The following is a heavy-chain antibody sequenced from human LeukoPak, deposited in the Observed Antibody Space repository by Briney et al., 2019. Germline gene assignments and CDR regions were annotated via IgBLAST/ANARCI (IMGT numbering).Heavy chain of an antibody. CDR1: GGSIRSYY. J-gene: IGHJ4*02. CDR2: IYYSGSP. V-gene: IGHV4-59*01. Sequence: SETLSLTCTVSGGSIRSYYWSWIRQPPGKELEWIGYIYYSGSPNYNPSLKSRVTISLDTSKNQFSLKLSSVTAADTAVYYCARGATHGAYWGQGTLVTVSS. D-gene: IGHD3-10*01. CDR3: ARGATHGAY.